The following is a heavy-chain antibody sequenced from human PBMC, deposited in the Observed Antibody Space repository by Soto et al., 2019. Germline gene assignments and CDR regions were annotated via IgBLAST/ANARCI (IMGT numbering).Heavy chain of an antibody. CDR1: GGTFSSYA. CDR3: GRPKKEVTTMKSFDY. CDR2: IIPIFGTA. Sequence: SVKVSCKASGGTFSSYAISLVRQAPGQGLEWMGGIIPIFGTANYAQKFQGRVTITADKSTSTAYMGLSSLRSEDTAVYYCGRPKKEVTTMKSFDYWGQGPLVTVSS. J-gene: IGHJ4*02. V-gene: IGHV1-69*06. D-gene: IGHD4-17*01.